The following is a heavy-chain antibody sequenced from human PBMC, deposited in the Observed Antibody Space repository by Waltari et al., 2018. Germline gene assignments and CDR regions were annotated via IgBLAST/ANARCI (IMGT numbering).Heavy chain of an antibody. CDR2: INRDGSN. V-gene: IGHV4-34*10. J-gene: IGHJ6*02. CDR3: ARVGDYHGSGRFGLDV. CDR1: GFTISDNY. D-gene: IGHD3-10*01. Sequence: VQLVESGGGLVQSVGFLSLSCAASGFTISDNYMTWVRQSPGKGLEWIGQINRDGSNIYNPSLKSRVAMSVDTLKSQISLRLTSVTAADAAVYYCARVGDYHGSGRFGLDVWGQGTRVTVSS.